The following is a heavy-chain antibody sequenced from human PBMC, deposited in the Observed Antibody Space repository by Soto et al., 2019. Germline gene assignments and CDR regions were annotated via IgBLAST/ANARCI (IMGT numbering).Heavy chain of an antibody. J-gene: IGHJ4*02. CDR2: INHSGST. CDR3: ARGWDRFFELVPPQQLVHRSLVY. D-gene: IGHD6-13*01. V-gene: IGHV4-34*01. Sequence: SETLSLTCAVYGGSFSGYYWSWIRQPPGKGLEWIGEINHSGSTNYNPSLKSRVTISVDTSKNQFSLKLSSVTAADTAVYYCARGWDRFFELVPPQQLVHRSLVYWGQGTLVTVSS. CDR1: GGSFSGYY.